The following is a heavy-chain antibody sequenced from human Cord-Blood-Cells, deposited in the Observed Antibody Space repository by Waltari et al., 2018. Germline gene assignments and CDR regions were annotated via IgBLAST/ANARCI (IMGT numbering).Heavy chain of an antibody. V-gene: IGHV3-30*04. CDR2: ISYDGSNK. Sequence: QVQLVESGGGVVQPGRSLRLSGAASGFTFSSYAMHWVRQAPGKGLEWVAVISYDGSNKYYAEAVNGRFTISRDNSKTTLYLQMNSLRAEDTAVYYCAREAVAGNYFDYWGQGTLVTVSS. CDR1: GFTFSSYA. J-gene: IGHJ4*02. D-gene: IGHD6-19*01. CDR3: AREAVAGNYFDY.